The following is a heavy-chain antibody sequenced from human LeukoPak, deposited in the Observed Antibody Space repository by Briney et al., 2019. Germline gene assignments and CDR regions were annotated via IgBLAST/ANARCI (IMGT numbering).Heavy chain of an antibody. CDR3: GKTTAGYSSGQKPAWPVDY. J-gene: IGHJ4*02. Sequence: GGSLRLSCEASGFTFGSYAMYWVRQAPGKGLEWVAGIFGSGGTPHYADSVKGRFTISRDNSKNTVYLQINSLRAEDTAVYYCGKTTAGYSSGQKPAWPVDYWGQGTLVTVSS. CDR2: IFGSGGTP. CDR1: GFTFGSYA. V-gene: IGHV3-23*01. D-gene: IGHD5-18*01.